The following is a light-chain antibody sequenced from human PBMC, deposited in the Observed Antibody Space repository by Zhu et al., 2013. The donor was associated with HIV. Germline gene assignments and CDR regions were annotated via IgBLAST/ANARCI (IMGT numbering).Light chain of an antibody. CDR2: GAS. CDR1: QSVSSSY. CDR3: QQYGSSPL. V-gene: IGKV3-20*01. Sequence: EIVLTQSPGTLSLSPGERATLSCRASQSVSSSYLAWYQQKPGQAPRLLIYGASSRATDIPDRFSGSGSGTDFTLTISRLEPEDFAVYYCQQYGSSPLFGQGTRLEIK. J-gene: IGKJ5*01.